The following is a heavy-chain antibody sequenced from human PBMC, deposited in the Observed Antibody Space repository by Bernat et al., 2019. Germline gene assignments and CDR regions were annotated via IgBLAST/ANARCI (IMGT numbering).Heavy chain of an antibody. CDR1: GYSFTSYW. D-gene: IGHD2-2*01. Sequence: EVQLVQSGAEVKKPGESLKISCKGSGYSFTSYWIGWVRQMPGKGLEWMGIIYPGDSDTRYSPSFQGQVTISADKSISTAYLQGSSLKASDTAMYYCARGVVVPAATLSFDYWGQGTLVTVSS. V-gene: IGHV5-51*01. J-gene: IGHJ4*02. CDR2: IYPGDSDT. CDR3: ARGVVVPAATLSFDY.